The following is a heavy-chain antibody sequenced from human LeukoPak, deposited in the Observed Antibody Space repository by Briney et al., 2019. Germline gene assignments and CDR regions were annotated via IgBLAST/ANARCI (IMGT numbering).Heavy chain of an antibody. CDR3: ARDLYPVTTVTTGGY. J-gene: IGHJ4*02. CDR1: GYTFTDYY. D-gene: IGHD4-17*01. CDR2: MNPNSGGT. V-gene: IGHV1-2*02. Sequence: ASVKVSCKSSGYTFTDYYLHWVRQAPGQGLDWMGWMNPNSGGTNYAQKFQGRVTMTRDTSISTAYMELSRLRSDDTAVYYCARDLYPVTTVTTGGYWGQGTLVTVSS.